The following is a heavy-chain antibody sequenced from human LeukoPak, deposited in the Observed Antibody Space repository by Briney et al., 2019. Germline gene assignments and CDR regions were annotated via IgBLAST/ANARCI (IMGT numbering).Heavy chain of an antibody. D-gene: IGHD3-22*01. Sequence: ASVRVSCKASGYTFTSYDINWVRQATGKGLEWMGWMNPNSGNTGYAQKFQGRVTMTRNTSISTAYMELSSLRSEDTAVYYCAFSSGRYYTFDYWGQGTLVTVSS. CDR3: AFSSGRYYTFDY. V-gene: IGHV1-8*01. J-gene: IGHJ4*02. CDR2: MNPNSGNT. CDR1: GYTFTSYD.